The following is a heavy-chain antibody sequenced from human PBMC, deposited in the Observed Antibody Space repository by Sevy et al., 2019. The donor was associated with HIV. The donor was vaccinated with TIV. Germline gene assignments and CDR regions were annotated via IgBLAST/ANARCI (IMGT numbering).Heavy chain of an antibody. J-gene: IGHJ4*02. CDR1: GFTFSSYA. Sequence: GGSLRLSCAASGFTFSSYAMHWVRQAPGKGLEWVAVISYDGSNKYYADSVKGRFTISRDNSKNTLYLQMNSLRAEDTAVYYCASVYYDSSGYTGWGQGTLVTVSS. V-gene: IGHV3-30*14. D-gene: IGHD3-22*01. CDR3: ASVYYDSSGYTG. CDR2: ISYDGSNK.